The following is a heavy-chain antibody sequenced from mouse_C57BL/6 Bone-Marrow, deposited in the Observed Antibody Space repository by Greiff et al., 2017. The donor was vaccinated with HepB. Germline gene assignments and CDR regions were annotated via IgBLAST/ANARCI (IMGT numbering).Heavy chain of an antibody. Sequence: VQLQQSGPVLVKPGASVKMSCKASGYTFTDYYMNWVKQSHGKSLEWIGVINPYNGGTSYNQKFKGKATLTVDKSSSTAYMELNSLTSEDSAVYYCARNGNYLYAMDYWGQGTSVTVSS. J-gene: IGHJ4*01. CDR3: ARNGNYLYAMDY. V-gene: IGHV1-19*01. CDR1: GYTFTDYY. CDR2: INPYNGGT. D-gene: IGHD2-1*01.